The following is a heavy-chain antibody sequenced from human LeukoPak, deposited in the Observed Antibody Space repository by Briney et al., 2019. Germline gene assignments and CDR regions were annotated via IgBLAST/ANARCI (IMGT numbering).Heavy chain of an antibody. V-gene: IGHV4-34*01. J-gene: IGHJ4*02. CDR2: INHSGST. Sequence: PSETLSPTCAVYGGSFSGYYWSWIHQPPGKGLEWIGEINHSGSTNYNPSLKSRVTISVDTSKNQFSLKLSSVTAADTAVYYCARTLKWFGDYKGYFDYWGQGTLVTVSS. CDR1: GGSFSGYY. D-gene: IGHD3-10*01. CDR3: ARTLKWFGDYKGYFDY.